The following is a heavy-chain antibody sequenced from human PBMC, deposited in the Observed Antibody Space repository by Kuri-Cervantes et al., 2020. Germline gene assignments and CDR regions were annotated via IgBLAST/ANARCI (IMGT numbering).Heavy chain of an antibody. CDR1: GFTFSSCA. D-gene: IGHD5-12*01. Sequence: GGSLRLSCAASGFTFSSCAMHWVRQAPGKGLKWVAVISYDGSNKYYADSVKGRFTISRDNSKNTLYLQMNSLRAEDTAVYYCARMGAGYDFPIDAFDIWGQGTMVTVSS. CDR3: ARMGAGYDFPIDAFDI. V-gene: IGHV3-30-3*01. CDR2: ISYDGSNK. J-gene: IGHJ3*02.